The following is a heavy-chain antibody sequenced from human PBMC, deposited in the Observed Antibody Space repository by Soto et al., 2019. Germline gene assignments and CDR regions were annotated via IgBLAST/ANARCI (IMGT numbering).Heavy chain of an antibody. CDR1: GGTFSSYA. CDR2: IIPIFGTA. CDR3: ARDLEYSSSSRYYGMDV. J-gene: IGHJ6*02. D-gene: IGHD6-6*01. V-gene: IGHV1-69*13. Sequence: SVKVSCKASGGTFSSYAISWVRQAPGQGLEWMGGIIPIFGTANYAQKFQGRVTITADESTSTAYMELSSLGSEDTAVYCCARDLEYSSSSRYYGMDVWGQGTTVTVSS.